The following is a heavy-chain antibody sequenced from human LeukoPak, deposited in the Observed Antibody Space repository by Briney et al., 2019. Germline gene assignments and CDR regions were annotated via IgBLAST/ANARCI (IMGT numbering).Heavy chain of an antibody. CDR1: GFTFSSYA. CDR3: ARGVDYYDSGGTIYY. D-gene: IGHD3-22*01. V-gene: IGHV3-30-3*01. J-gene: IGHJ4*02. Sequence: QPGRSLRLSCAASGFTFSSYAMHWVRQAPGKGLEWVAVISYDGSNKYYADSVKGRITISRDDSKNTLYLQMNSLRAEDTAVYYCARGVDYYDSGGTIYYWGQGTLVTVSS. CDR2: ISYDGSNK.